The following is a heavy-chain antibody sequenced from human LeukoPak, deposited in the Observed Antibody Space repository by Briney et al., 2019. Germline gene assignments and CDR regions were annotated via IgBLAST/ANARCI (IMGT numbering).Heavy chain of an antibody. CDR3: ARNTETAIPLPYYFDY. J-gene: IGHJ4*02. CDR1: GYTFTSYA. CDR2: INAGNGNA. V-gene: IGHV1-3*01. D-gene: IGHD2-21*02. Sequence: ASVKVSCKASGYTFTSYAMHWVRQAPGQRLECMGWINAGNGNAKYSQKFQGRVTITRDTSASTAYMDLSSLRSEDTAVYYCARNTETAIPLPYYFDYWGQGTLVTVSS.